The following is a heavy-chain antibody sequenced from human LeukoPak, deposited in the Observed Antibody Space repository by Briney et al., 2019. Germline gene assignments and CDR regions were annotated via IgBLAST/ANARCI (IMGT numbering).Heavy chain of an antibody. V-gene: IGHV3-21*04. CDR1: GFTFSIYS. Sequence: GGSLRLSCAASGFTFSIYSVNWVRQAPGKGLEWVSFITGNSNYIYYADSVKGRFTISRDNAKNSLYLQMNSLRAEDTAVYYCATSKVVTGGVFDYWGQGTLVTVSS. D-gene: IGHD2-21*02. CDR3: ATSKVVTGGVFDY. CDR2: ITGNSNYI. J-gene: IGHJ4*02.